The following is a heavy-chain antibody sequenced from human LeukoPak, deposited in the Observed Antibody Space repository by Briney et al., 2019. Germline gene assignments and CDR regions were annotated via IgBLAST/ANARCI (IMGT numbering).Heavy chain of an antibody. CDR1: GFTFSTYA. D-gene: IGHD2-8*02. CDR2: ISGGGGST. CDR3: ATYRQVLLPFES. Sequence: PGGSLRLSCTAPGFTFSTYAMNWVRQAPGKGLEWVSTISGGGGSTFYADSVKGRFTISRDNSKNTLYLQMNSLRAEDTAIYYCATYRQVLLPFESWGQGTLVTVSS. J-gene: IGHJ4*02. V-gene: IGHV3-23*01.